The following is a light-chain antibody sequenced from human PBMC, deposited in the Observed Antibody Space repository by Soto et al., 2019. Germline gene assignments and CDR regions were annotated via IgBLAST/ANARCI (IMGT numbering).Light chain of an antibody. J-gene: IGKJ2*01. Sequence: EIVLTQSPATLSLSPGERATLSCRASQSVSSYLAWYQQKPGQAPRLLIYDASNRATGIPARFSGSGSGTAFTHTISSLEPEDFAVYYCQQRSNWPPMYTFGQGTKLEIK. V-gene: IGKV3-11*01. CDR1: QSVSSY. CDR3: QQRSNWPPMYT. CDR2: DAS.